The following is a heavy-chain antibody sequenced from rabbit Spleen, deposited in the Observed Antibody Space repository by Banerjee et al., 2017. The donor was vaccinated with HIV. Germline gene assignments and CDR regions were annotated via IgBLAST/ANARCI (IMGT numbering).Heavy chain of an antibody. CDR3: ARDAAGREDFNL. D-gene: IGHD4-2*01. V-gene: IGHV1S40*01. CDR2: IDVTKSDNT. CDR1: GFSFSYLYY. J-gene: IGHJ4*01. Sequence: QSLEESGGGLVQPGASLTLTCTASGFSFSYLYYICWVRQAPGKGLEWIACIDVTKSDNTYYANWAKGRFTISKTSSTTVTLQLTSLTAADTATYFCARDAAGREDFNLWGPGTLVTVS.